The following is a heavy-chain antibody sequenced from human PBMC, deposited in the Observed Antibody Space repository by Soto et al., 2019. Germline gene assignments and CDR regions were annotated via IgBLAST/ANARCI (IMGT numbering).Heavy chain of an antibody. J-gene: IGHJ4*02. Sequence: TSETLSLTCTVSGGSISSYYWSWIRQPPGKGLEWIGYIYYSGSTNYNPSLKSRVTISVDTSKNQFYLKLSSVTASDTAVYYCARIGGSGPIDYWGQGTLVTVSS. D-gene: IGHD3-16*01. V-gene: IGHV4-59*01. CDR2: IYYSGST. CDR3: ARIGGSGPIDY. CDR1: GGSISSYY.